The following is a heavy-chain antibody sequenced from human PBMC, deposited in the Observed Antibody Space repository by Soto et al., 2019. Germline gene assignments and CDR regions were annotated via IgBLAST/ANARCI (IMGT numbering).Heavy chain of an antibody. CDR1: GFTFSNAW. CDR2: IKSKTDGGTT. Sequence: GGSLRLSCAASGFTFSNAWMNWVRQAPGKGLEWVGRIKSKTDGGTTDYAAPVKGRFTISRDDSKNTLYLQMNSLKTEDTAVYYCTTTNSGSYYGRDYWGQGTLVTVSS. J-gene: IGHJ4*02. CDR3: TTTNSGSYYGRDY. D-gene: IGHD1-26*01. V-gene: IGHV3-15*07.